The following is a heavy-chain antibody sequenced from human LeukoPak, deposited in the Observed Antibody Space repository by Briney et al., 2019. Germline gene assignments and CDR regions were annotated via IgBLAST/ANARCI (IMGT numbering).Heavy chain of an antibody. V-gene: IGHV3-23*01. D-gene: IGHD3-22*01. J-gene: IGHJ3*02. CDR3: AKTYYYDSSGYYLPSSWAFDI. CDR2: ISGSGGST. CDR1: GFTFSSYA. Sequence: GGSLRLSCAASGFTFSSYAMSWIRQAPGKGLEWVSAISGSGGSTYYADSVKGQFTISRDNSKNTLYLQMNSLRAEDTAVYYCAKTYYYDSSGYYLPSSWAFDIWGQGTMVTVSS.